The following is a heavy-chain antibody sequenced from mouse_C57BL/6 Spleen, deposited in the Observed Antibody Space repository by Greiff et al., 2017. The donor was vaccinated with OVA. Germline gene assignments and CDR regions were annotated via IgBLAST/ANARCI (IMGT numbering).Heavy chain of an antibody. CDR2: IYPGSGST. J-gene: IGHJ4*01. CDR1: GYTFTSYW. CDR3: ARERFYYDYGYAMDY. D-gene: IGHD2-4*01. V-gene: IGHV1-55*01. Sequence: VQLQQPGAELVKPGASVKMSCKASGYTFTSYWITWVKQRPGQGLEWIGDIYPGSGSTNYNEKFKSKATLTVDTSSSTAYMQLSSLTSEDSAVYYCARERFYYDYGYAMDYWGQGTSVTVSS.